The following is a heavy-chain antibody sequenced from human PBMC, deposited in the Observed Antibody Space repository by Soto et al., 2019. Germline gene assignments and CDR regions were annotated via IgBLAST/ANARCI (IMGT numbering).Heavy chain of an antibody. CDR2: SSTDGTST. CDR3: VSDRDSRVLGLLDF. Sequence: SLRLSSAPSGFTFSSLWMHWVRQVPGKGLVWVSRSSTDGTSTTYADSVKGRFTISRDNAKNTLYLEMNRLRAEDTALYYCVSDRDSRVLGLLDFWGQGT. D-gene: IGHD6-13*01. CDR1: GFTFSSLW. J-gene: IGHJ4*02. V-gene: IGHV3-74*01.